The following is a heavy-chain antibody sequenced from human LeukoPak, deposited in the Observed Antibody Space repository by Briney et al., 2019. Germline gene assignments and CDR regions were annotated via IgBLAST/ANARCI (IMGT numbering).Heavy chain of an antibody. J-gene: IGHJ4*02. Sequence: PGGSLRLSCAASGFTFSSYAMHWVRQAPGKGLEWVAVISYDGSNKYYADSVKGRFTISRDNAKNSLYLQMNSLRAEDTAVYYCARDRESGYQDYWGQGTLVTVSS. D-gene: IGHD3-3*01. CDR2: ISYDGSNK. CDR3: ARDRESGYQDY. V-gene: IGHV3-30-3*01. CDR1: GFTFSSYA.